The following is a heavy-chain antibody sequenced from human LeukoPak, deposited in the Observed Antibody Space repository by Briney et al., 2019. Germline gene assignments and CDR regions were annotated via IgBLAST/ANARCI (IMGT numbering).Heavy chain of an antibody. V-gene: IGHV3-66*01. CDR1: GFTVSSNY. CDR3: ARDYVDYYGSGSYYYFDY. Sequence: PGGSLRLSCAASGFTVSSNYMSWVRQAPGKGLEWVSVIYSGGSTYYADSVKGRFTISRDNAKNSLYLQMNSLRAEDTAVYYCARDYVDYYGSGSYYYFDYWGQGTLVTVSS. J-gene: IGHJ4*02. CDR2: IYSGGST. D-gene: IGHD3-10*01.